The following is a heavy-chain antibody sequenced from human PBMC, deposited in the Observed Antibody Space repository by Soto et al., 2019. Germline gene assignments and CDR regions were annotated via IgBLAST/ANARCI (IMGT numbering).Heavy chain of an antibody. Sequence: SETLSLTCAVSGYSISSGYYWGWLRQPPGKGLEWIGSIYHGESTYYNPSLNSRVTLSIDMTNNHVSLILNSVTAADTAVYYCARVGPWVPYYYDSSPYTFENWFDPWGQGTLVTVSS. D-gene: IGHD3-22*01. CDR2: IYHGEST. CDR1: GYSISSGYY. CDR3: ARVGPWVPYYYDSSPYTFENWFDP. J-gene: IGHJ5*02. V-gene: IGHV4-38-2*01.